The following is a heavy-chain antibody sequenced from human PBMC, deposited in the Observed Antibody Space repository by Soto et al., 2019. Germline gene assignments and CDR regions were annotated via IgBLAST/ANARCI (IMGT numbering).Heavy chain of an antibody. Sequence: QVQLVQSGAEVKTPWASVKVSCKASGYTFTGHQIHWVRQAPGQWLEWVGWINTNTGGTNYAQKFQGMVTMTRDTSISTAYMELSRLRSDDTAVYYCAVSHYCSGGDCTTKYLYYFDDWGQESVVTVSS. CDR1: GYTFTGHQ. V-gene: IGHV1-2*02. J-gene: IGHJ4*02. CDR3: AVSHYCSGGDCTTKYLYYFDD. CDR2: INTNTGGT. D-gene: IGHD2-15*01.